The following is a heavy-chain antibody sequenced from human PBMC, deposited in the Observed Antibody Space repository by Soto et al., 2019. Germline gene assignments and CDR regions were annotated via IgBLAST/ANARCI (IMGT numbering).Heavy chain of an antibody. D-gene: IGHD3-3*01. Sequence: QVQLVQSGAEVKKPGASVKVSCKASGYTSTSYDINWVRQATGQGLEWMGWMNPNSGNTGYAQKFQGRVTMTRNTSISTAYMELSSLRSEDTAVYYCASIHLTYYDSWEAHYWGQGTLVTVSS. CDR1: GYTSTSYD. CDR2: MNPNSGNT. CDR3: ASIHLTYYDSWEAHY. V-gene: IGHV1-8*01. J-gene: IGHJ4*02.